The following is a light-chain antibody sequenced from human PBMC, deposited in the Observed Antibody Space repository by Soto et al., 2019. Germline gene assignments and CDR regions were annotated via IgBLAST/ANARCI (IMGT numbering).Light chain of an antibody. V-gene: IGKV3-20*01. CDR2: GAS. CDR3: QHYGSSPLT. J-gene: IGKJ4*01. Sequence: IVLTQSPGTLSLSPGERATLSCRASQSVSSSYLAWYEQKPGQAPRLPIYGASSRATGIPDRISGSGSGTDFTLTISRVEPEDFAVIYCQHYGSSPLTFGGGTKVDI. CDR1: QSVSSSY.